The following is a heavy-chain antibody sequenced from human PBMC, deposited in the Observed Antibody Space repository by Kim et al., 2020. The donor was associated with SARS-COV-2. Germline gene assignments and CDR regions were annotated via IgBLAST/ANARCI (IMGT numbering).Heavy chain of an antibody. D-gene: IGHD1-1*01. CDR3: ARRRGWNTGSSFDY. V-gene: IGHV5-51*01. CDR1: GYSFSSYW. J-gene: IGHJ4*02. CDR2: IYPGDSDT. Sequence: GESLKISCRSSGYSFSSYWIGWVRQMPGKGLEWMGIIYPGDSDTRYSPSFQGQVTISADKSISTAYLQWSSRKASDTAMYYCARRRGWNTGSSFDYWGQGTLVTVSS.